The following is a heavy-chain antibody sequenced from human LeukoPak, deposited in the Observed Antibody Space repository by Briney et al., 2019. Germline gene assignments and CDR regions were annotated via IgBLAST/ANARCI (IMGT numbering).Heavy chain of an antibody. J-gene: IGHJ4*02. CDR1: GFTFSDYY. Sequence: GGSLRLSCAASGFTFSDYYMSWIRQAPGKGLGWVSYISSSGSTIYYADSVKGRFTISRDNAKNSLYLQMNSLRAEDTAVYYCATTGDILTGTYYFDYWGQGTLVTVSS. CDR3: ATTGDILTGTYYFDY. CDR2: ISSSGSTI. D-gene: IGHD3-9*01. V-gene: IGHV3-11*01.